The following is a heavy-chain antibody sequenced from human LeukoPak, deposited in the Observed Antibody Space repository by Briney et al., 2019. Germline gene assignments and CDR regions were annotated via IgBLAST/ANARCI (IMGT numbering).Heavy chain of an antibody. CDR3: ARDQRVPLSYCSGGSCYGFDY. CDR1: GFTFSSYS. D-gene: IGHD2-15*01. J-gene: IGHJ4*02. Sequence: GGSLRFSCAASGFTFSSYSMNWVRQAPGKGLEWVSSISSSSSSSYIYYADSVKGRFTISRDNAKNSLYLQMNSLRAEDTAVYYCARDQRVPLSYCSGGSCYGFDYWGQGTLVTVSS. V-gene: IGHV3-21*01. CDR2: ISSSSSSSYI.